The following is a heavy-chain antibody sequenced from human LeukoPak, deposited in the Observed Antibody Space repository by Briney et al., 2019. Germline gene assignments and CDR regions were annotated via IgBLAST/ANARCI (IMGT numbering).Heavy chain of an antibody. CDR1: GATFSSYA. J-gene: IGHJ3*02. Sequence: SVKVSCKASGATFSSYAISWVRQAPGQGLEWMGGRVPAYAITNYAPKFRGRVTITADESTTTASMELSCLRSEDTAVYYCAGPIKDPRYCSSTSCYGFDIWGQGTMVTVSS. CDR3: AGPIKDPRYCSSTSCYGFDI. D-gene: IGHD2-2*01. V-gene: IGHV1-69*13. CDR2: RVPAYAIT.